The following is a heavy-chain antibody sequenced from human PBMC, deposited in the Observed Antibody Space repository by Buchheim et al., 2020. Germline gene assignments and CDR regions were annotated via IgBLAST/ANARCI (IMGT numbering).Heavy chain of an antibody. V-gene: IGHV3-33*01. Sequence: QVGLVESGGGVVQPGRSLTLSCAESAASGFTFSHFGLHWVRQAPGKGLEWLSVIWHDGTKKYYADSVKGRFTISRDNSKNTLYLQMNSLRAEDTAVYYCALIAVADTPVHRHAYYYYGMDVWGQGTT. CDR3: ALIAVADTPVHRHAYYYYGMDV. CDR2: IWHDGTKK. J-gene: IGHJ6*02. D-gene: IGHD6-19*01. CDR1: GFTFSHFG.